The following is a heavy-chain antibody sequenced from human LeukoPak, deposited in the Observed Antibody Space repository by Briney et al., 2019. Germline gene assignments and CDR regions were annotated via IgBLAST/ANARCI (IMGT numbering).Heavy chain of an antibody. D-gene: IGHD3-22*01. CDR1: GGSINRYY. J-gene: IGHJ4*02. CDR2: IYYSGST. CDR3: ASKAYYYDSSGYSPFDY. V-gene: IGHV4-59*01. Sequence: SETLSLTCTLSGGSINRYYWSWMRQPPGEAVECIRYIYYSGSTNYNPSLKSRVTISVDTSKNQFSLKLSSVTAADTAVYYCASKAYYYDSSGYSPFDYWGQGTLVTVSS.